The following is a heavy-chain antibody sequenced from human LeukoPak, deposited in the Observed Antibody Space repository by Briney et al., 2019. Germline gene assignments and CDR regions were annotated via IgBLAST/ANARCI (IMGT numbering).Heavy chain of an antibody. CDR3: AKNIAAPTTPFDY. V-gene: IGHV3-23*01. Sequence: PGGSLRLSRAASGFTFSTYAMNWVRQAPGKGLEWVSGISGSGGTTYYADSVKGRFTISRDNSKNTLYLQMNYLRAEDTALYYCAKNIAAPTTPFDYWGQGTLVTVSS. J-gene: IGHJ4*02. CDR2: ISGSGGTT. CDR1: GFTFSTYA. D-gene: IGHD6-13*01.